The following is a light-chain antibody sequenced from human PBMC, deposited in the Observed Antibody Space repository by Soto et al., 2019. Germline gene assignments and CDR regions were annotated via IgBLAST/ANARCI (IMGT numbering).Light chain of an antibody. CDR2: DAS. Sequence: EIVLTQSPATLSLSPGEGATLSCRASQSVSSYLAWYQQKPGQAPRLLIYDASNRATGIPARFSGSGSGTDFTLTISSLEPEDFAVYSCQQRSNWPYTFGQGTKLEIK. J-gene: IGKJ2*01. CDR3: QQRSNWPYT. V-gene: IGKV3-11*01. CDR1: QSVSSY.